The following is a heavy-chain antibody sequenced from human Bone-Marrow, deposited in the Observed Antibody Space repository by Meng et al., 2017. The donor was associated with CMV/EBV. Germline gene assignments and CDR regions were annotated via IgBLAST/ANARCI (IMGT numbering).Heavy chain of an antibody. Sequence: SEPLSLTCTVSGGSISSSSYYWGWIRQPPGKGLEWIGSIYYSGSTYYNPSLKSRVTISVDTSKNQFSLKLSSVTAADTAVYYCARDQYIVVVPAATSRWFDPWGQGTLVTVSS. CDR1: GGSISSSSYY. CDR3: ARDQYIVVVPAATSRWFDP. J-gene: IGHJ5*02. V-gene: IGHV4-39*07. CDR2: IYYSGST. D-gene: IGHD2-2*01.